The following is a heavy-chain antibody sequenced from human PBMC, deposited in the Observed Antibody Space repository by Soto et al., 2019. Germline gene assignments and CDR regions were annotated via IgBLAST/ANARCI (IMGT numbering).Heavy chain of an antibody. Sequence: QVTLKESGPVLVKPTEPLTLRCTVSGLSITDSEMGVSWIRQPPGQPLEWLAHIDSSAEKSYRTFLKSRPAISKDTSNSQIVLTMTNMDPADTATYYCARRHLAVGVSPWFDPWWAGIPVTVSS. CDR3: ARRHLAVGVSPWFDP. J-gene: IGHJ5*02. CDR1: GLSITDSEMG. V-gene: IGHV2-26*01. D-gene: IGHD3-10*01. CDR2: IDSSAEK.